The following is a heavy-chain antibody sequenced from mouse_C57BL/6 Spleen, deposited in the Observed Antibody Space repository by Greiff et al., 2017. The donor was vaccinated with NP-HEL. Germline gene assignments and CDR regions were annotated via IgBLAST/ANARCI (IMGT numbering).Heavy chain of an antibody. CDR1: GYTFTEYT. Sequence: VQLQQSGAELVKPGASVKLSCKASGYTFTEYTIHWVKQRSGQGLEWIGWFYPGSGSIKYNEKFKDKATLTADKSSSTVYMELSGLTSEDSAVDVGESRAGWGAYYGSSSNYYAMDYWGQGTSVTVSS. CDR2: FYPGSGSI. J-gene: IGHJ4*01. D-gene: IGHD1-1*01. V-gene: IGHV1-62-2*01. CDR3: ESRAGWGAYYGSSSNYYAMDY.